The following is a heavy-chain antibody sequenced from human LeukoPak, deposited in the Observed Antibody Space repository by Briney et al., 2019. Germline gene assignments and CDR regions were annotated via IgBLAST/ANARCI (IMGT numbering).Heavy chain of an antibody. CDR2: INPNSGGT. CDR1: GYTFTGYY. Sequence: ASVKVSCKASGYTFTGYYMHWVRQAPGQGLEWMGWINPNSGGTNYAQKFQGRVTTTRDTSISTAYMELSRLRSDDTAVYYCARVSKRTAGVFDYWGQGTLVTVSS. CDR3: ARVSKRTAGVFDY. J-gene: IGHJ4*02. V-gene: IGHV1-2*02. D-gene: IGHD2-8*01.